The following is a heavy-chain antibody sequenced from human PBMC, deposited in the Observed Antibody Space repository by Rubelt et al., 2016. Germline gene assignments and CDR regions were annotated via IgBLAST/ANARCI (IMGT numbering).Heavy chain of an antibody. D-gene: IGHD7-27*01. CDR3: ATVTNWGHGRSW. Sequence: GKGLEWVSTISGNAANTHYADSVKGRFTISRDNSRNTLSLQMSSLRAEDTAMYYCATVTNWGHGRSWWGQGTLVTVSS. CDR2: ISGNAANT. V-gene: IGHV3-23*01. J-gene: IGHJ4*02.